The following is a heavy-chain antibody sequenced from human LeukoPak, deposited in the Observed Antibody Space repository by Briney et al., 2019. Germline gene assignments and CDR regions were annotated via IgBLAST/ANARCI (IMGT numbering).Heavy chain of an antibody. J-gene: IGHJ4*02. V-gene: IGHV4-4*07. D-gene: IGHD3-10*01. CDR2: IYTSGST. Sequence: SETLSLTCTVSGDSISGFYWSWIRQAAGKGLEWIGHIYTSGSTNYNPPLKSRVTMSVDMSKNQFSLKLRSVTAADTAVYYCARVFGESNNWGQGTLVTVSS. CDR1: GDSISGFY. CDR3: ARVFGESNN.